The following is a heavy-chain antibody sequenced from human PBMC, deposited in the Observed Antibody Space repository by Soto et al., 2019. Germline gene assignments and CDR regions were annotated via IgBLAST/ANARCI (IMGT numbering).Heavy chain of an antibody. CDR2: ISTTGGT. CDR3: ARGRTRSSGYDY. V-gene: IGHV3-13*01. CDR1: GFTFSTDD. Sequence: EVQLVESGGGLVQPGGSLRLSCAASGFTFSTDDMHWVRQATGKGQEWVAAISTTGGTHYPDSVKGRFTISRDNAKNSLYLQMNSLRAGDTAVYYCARGRTRSSGYDYWGQGTRVTVSP. D-gene: IGHD6-25*01. J-gene: IGHJ4*02.